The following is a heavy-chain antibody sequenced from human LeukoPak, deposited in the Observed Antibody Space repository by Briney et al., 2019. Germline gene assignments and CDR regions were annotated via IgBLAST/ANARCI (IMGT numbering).Heavy chain of an antibody. V-gene: IGHV3-23*01. CDR2: ISGSGGST. CDR1: GFTFSSYW. D-gene: IGHD6-19*01. CDR3: AKVRWDNSGWYYLDN. J-gene: IGHJ4*02. Sequence: GGSLRLSCAASGFTFSSYWMSWVRQAPGKGLEWVSAISGSGGSTYYADSVKGRFTISRDNSRSTLYLQMNSLRVEDTAVYYCAKVRWDNSGWYYLDNWGQGTLVTVSS.